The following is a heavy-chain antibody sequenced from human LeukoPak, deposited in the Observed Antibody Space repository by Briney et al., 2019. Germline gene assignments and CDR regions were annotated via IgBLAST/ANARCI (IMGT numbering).Heavy chain of an antibody. Sequence: ASVKVSCKTSGYTFTGYYIHWVRRAPGQGLEWMGWINPISGGTNYAQKFQDRVTMTRATSISTAYMELSRLRSDDTAIYYCARDREHYFDYWGQRTLVTVSS. V-gene: IGHV1-2*02. CDR2: INPISGGT. CDR3: ARDREHYFDY. J-gene: IGHJ4*02. CDR1: GYTFTGYY. D-gene: IGHD1-26*01.